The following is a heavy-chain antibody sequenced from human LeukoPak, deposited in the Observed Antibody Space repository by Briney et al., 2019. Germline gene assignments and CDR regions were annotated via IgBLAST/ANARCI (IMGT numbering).Heavy chain of an antibody. V-gene: IGHV4-34*01. CDR3: ARRGTLYWYFDL. Sequence: SETLSLTCAVYGDSFSAYYWSGLRQPPGKGLEWIGEINHSGTTNHNPSLESRVTMSVDTSKNQFSLKLSSVTAADTAVYYCARRGTLYWYFDLWGRGTLVTVSS. D-gene: IGHD3-16*01. J-gene: IGHJ2*01. CDR1: GDSFSAYY. CDR2: INHSGTT.